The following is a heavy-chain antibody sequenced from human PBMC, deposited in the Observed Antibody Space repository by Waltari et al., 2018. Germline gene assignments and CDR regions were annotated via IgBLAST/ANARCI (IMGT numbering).Heavy chain of an antibody. D-gene: IGHD3-3*01. Sequence: EVQLVESGGGLVKPGGSLRLSCAASGFTFSSYSMNWVRQAPGKGLEWVSSISISSRYIYYADSVKGRVTISRDNAKNSLYLQMNSLRAEDTAVYDCARDYDFWSGYYPNWFDPWGQGTLVTVSS. CDR2: ISISSRYI. CDR3: ARDYDFWSGYYPNWFDP. V-gene: IGHV3-21*01. J-gene: IGHJ5*02. CDR1: GFTFSSYS.